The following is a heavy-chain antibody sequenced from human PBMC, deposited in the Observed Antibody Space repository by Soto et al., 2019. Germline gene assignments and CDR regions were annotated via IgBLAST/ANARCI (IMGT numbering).Heavy chain of an antibody. CDR2: IYYSGST. V-gene: IGHV4-59*12. CDR1: GGSISSYY. J-gene: IGHJ6*03. Sequence: SETLSLTCTVSGGSISSYYWSWIRQPPGKGLEWIGYIYYSGSTNYNPSLKSRVTISVDTSKNQFSLKLSSVTAADTAVYYGARVNHYYYYYMDVWGKGTKVTVSS. CDR3: ARVNHYYYYYMDV.